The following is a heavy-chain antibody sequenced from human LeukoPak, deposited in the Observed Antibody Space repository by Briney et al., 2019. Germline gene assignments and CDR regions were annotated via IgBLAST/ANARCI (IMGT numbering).Heavy chain of an antibody. V-gene: IGHV3-7*01. J-gene: IGHJ4*02. CDR1: GFIFTNYW. CDR2: INEGGSEK. Sequence: GGSLRLSRAASGFIFTNYWMSWVRQAPGKGLECVAKINEGGSEKHSVDSVKGRFTISRDNAKNSLYLEMNGLRAEDTAVYYCARYDGYDLRYWGQGTLVTVSS. D-gene: IGHD3-3*01. CDR3: ARYDGYDLRY.